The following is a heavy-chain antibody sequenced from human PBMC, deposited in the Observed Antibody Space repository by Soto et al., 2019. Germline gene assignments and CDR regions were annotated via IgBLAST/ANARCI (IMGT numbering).Heavy chain of an antibody. CDR3: AKDPTIAPRWALDI. D-gene: IGHD6-13*01. CDR1: GFTFSNYG. V-gene: IGHV3-30*18. CDR2: ISSDGSRK. Sequence: VQLVESGGGVVQPGRSLRLSCAAYGFTFSNYGMHWVRQAPGKAPEWVAVISSDGSRKDYADFVKGRFTISRDDAKNTLYLQMNSLRTDDTALYYCAKDPTIAPRWALDIWGQGTLVTVSS. J-gene: IGHJ3*02.